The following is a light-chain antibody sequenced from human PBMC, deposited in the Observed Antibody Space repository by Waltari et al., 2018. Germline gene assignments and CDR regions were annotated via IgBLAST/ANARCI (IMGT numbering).Light chain of an antibody. J-gene: IGKJ1*01. V-gene: IGKV4-1*01. CDR1: QSVLYSSNNKNY. CDR2: WAS. Sequence: DIVMTQSPDSLAVSLGERATINCKSSQSVLYSSNNKNYLAWYQQKAGQPPKLLIYWASTRASGVPNRFSGSGSGTDFTLTISSLQAEDVAIYYCQQYYSTPPRTFAQGTKVEIK. CDR3: QQYYSTPPRT.